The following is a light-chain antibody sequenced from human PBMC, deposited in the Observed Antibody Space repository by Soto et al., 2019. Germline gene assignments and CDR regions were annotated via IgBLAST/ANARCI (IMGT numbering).Light chain of an antibody. Sequence: QSVLTQPPSVSAAPGQRVTISCSGSSSNIENNYVSWYQHLPGTAPKLLIYDSVKRPSGIPDRFSGSKSGTSATLGITGLQTGDEADYYCGTWDNSLSAVVFGGGTKLTVL. CDR3: GTWDNSLSAVV. CDR1: SSNIENNY. CDR2: DSV. J-gene: IGLJ2*01. V-gene: IGLV1-51*01.